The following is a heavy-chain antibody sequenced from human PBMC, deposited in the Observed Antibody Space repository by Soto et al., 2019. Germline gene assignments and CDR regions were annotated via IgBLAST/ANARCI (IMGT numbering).Heavy chain of an antibody. V-gene: IGHV4-31*03. CDR3: ARAAPTAAVDY. D-gene: IGHD1-26*01. Sequence: PSETLSLTCTVSGDSISRGNYWSWIRQHPGKGLQWIGYISYSGSTYYNPSLKSRVTISADTSKSQFSLKLTSVTAADTAVYYCARAAPTAAVDYWGQGSLVT. CDR2: ISYSGST. J-gene: IGHJ4*02. CDR1: GDSISRGNY.